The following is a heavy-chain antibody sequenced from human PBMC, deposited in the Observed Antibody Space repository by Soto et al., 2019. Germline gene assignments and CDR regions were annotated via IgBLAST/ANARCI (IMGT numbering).Heavy chain of an antibody. V-gene: IGHV3-23*01. D-gene: IGHD3-22*01. CDR2: ISGRGGIT. Sequence: PGGSLRLSCAASGFAFNNYAMNWVRQAPGKGLECVSVISGRGGITYYADSVKGRFTISRDNSKNTLYLQMNSLRAEDTAVYYCAKSGYNTRRHPLDIWGQGTTVTVSS. CDR3: AKSGYNTRRHPLDI. CDR1: GFAFNNYA. J-gene: IGHJ3*02.